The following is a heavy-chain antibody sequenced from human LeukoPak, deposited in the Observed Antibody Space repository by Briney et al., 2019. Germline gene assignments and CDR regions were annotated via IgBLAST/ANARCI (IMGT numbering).Heavy chain of an antibody. CDR2: IYYSGST. D-gene: IGHD3-9*01. CDR1: GGSISSYY. Sequence: SETLSLTCTASGGSISSYYWSWIRQPPGKGLEWIGYIYYSGSTNYNPSLKSRVTISVDTSKNQFSLKLSSVTAADTAVYYCARTILTGWSPFDYWGQGTLVTVSS. V-gene: IGHV4-59*01. CDR3: ARTILTGWSPFDY. J-gene: IGHJ4*02.